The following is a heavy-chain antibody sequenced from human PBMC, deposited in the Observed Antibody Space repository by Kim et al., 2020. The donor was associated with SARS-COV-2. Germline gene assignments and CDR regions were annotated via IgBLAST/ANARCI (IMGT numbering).Heavy chain of an antibody. Sequence: GGSLRLSCAASGFTVSSNYMSWVRQAPGKGLEWVSVIYSGGSTYYADSVKGRFTISRDNSKNTLYLQMNSLRAEDTAVYYCARDPTRWLVPYWGQGTLVTVSS. V-gene: IGHV3-53*01. CDR1: GFTVSSNY. CDR3: ARDPTRWLVPY. CDR2: IYSGGST. D-gene: IGHD6-19*01. J-gene: IGHJ4*02.